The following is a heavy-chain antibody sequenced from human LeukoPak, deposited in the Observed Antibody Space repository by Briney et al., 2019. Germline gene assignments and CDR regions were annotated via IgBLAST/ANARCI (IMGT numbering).Heavy chain of an antibody. J-gene: IGHJ6*03. V-gene: IGHV3-53*01. CDR1: DSY. CDR3: ARDRYYYDSSANYYYTDV. D-gene: IGHD3-22*01. CDR2: IYGGGST. Sequence: GGSLRLSCAASDSYMSLVRQAPGKGLEGVSVIYGGGSTHYAEAVKGRFTISRDSYRNTLYLLMNSLRAEDTAVYFCARDRYYYDSSANYYYTDVWGKGTTVTVSS.